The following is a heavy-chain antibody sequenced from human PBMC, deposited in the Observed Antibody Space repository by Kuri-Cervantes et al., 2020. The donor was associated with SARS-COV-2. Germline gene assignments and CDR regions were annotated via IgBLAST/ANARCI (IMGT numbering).Heavy chain of an antibody. J-gene: IGHJ2*01. CDR1: GFTVSSNY. D-gene: IGHD3-9*01. V-gene: IGHV3-21*01. CDR3: ARDFFAATGWYFDL. CDR2: ISSSSSYI. Sequence: GGSLRLSCAASGFTVSSNYMSWVRQAPGKGLEWVSSISSSSSYIYYADSVKGRFTISRDNAKNSLYLQMNSLRAEDTAVYYCARDFFAATGWYFDLWGRGTLVTVSS.